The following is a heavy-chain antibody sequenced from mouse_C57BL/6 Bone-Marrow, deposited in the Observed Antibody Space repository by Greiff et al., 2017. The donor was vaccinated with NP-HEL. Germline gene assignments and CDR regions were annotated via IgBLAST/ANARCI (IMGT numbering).Heavy chain of an antibody. V-gene: IGHV14-4*01. Sequence: EVQLQQSGAELVRPGASVKLSCTASGFNIKDDYMHWVKQRPEQGLEWIGWIDPENGDTEYAAKFQGKVTITADTSSNTAYLQLSSLTSEDTAFYYCTTRLGFAYWGQGTLVTVSA. D-gene: IGHD3-2*02. CDR1: GFNIKDDY. CDR2: IDPENGDT. CDR3: TTRLGFAY. J-gene: IGHJ3*01.